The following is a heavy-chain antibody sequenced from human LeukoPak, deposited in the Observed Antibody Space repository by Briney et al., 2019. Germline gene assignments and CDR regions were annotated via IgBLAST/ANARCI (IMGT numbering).Heavy chain of an antibody. CDR1: GFTFSSYA. CDR3: AKVTLLWFGESNFDY. Sequence: PGGSLRLSCAASGFTFSSYAMSWVRQAPGKGLEWVSAISGSGGSTYYADSVKGRFTISRDNSKNTLYLQMNGLRAEDTAVYYCAKVTLLWFGESNFDYWGQGTLVTVSS. V-gene: IGHV3-23*01. J-gene: IGHJ4*02. D-gene: IGHD3-10*01. CDR2: ISGSGGST.